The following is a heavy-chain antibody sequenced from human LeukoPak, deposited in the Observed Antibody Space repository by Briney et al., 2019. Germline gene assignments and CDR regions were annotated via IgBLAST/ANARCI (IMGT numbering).Heavy chain of an antibody. J-gene: IGHJ4*02. Sequence: GGSLRLSCAASGFTFDDYAMHWVRQAPGKGLEWVSGISWNSGSIGYADSVKGRFTISRDNAKYSLYLQMNSLRVEDTAVYYCVRDKNYWGRGTLVTVSS. CDR1: GFTFDDYA. D-gene: IGHD3-10*01. CDR2: ISWNSGSI. CDR3: VRDKNY. V-gene: IGHV3-9*01.